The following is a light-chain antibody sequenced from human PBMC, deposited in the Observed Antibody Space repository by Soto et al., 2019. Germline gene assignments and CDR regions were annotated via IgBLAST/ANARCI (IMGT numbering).Light chain of an antibody. CDR1: QSASTF. CDR3: QHYNSYSEA. J-gene: IGKJ1*01. CDR2: DAS. Sequence: DIQMTQSPSTLSASVGDRVTMTCRASQSASTFLAWYQQKPGQAPKLLIYDASTLQSGVPSRFRASGSGTEFTLAISRLQPDDFTTYYCQHYNSYSEAFGQGTKVDIK. V-gene: IGKV1-5*01.